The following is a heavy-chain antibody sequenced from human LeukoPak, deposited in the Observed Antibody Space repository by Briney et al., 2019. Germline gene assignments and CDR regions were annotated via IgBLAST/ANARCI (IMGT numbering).Heavy chain of an antibody. J-gene: IGHJ3*02. CDR2: ISGSGGST. CDR3: AKSYDYVWGSWDAFDI. Sequence: GGTLRLSCAASGFTFSSYSMSWVRQAPGKGLEWVSAISGSGGSTYYADSVKGRFIISRDNSKNTLYLQMNSLRAEDTAVYYCAKSYDYVWGSWDAFDIWGQGTMVTVSS. V-gene: IGHV3-23*01. CDR1: GFTFSSYS. D-gene: IGHD3-16*01.